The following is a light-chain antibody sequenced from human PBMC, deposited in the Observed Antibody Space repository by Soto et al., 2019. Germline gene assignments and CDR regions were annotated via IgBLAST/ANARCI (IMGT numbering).Light chain of an antibody. CDR3: QQSHSSPYT. V-gene: IGKV1-39*01. CDR2: GAS. Sequence: DIQMTQSPSSLSASVGDRVTITCRATQTISTFLNWYQHKPGKAPDLLIYGASSLHSGVPSRFSASGSGTAFTLTINNLQPEDFSTYYCQQSHSSPYTFGQGTKVEIK. CDR1: QTISTF. J-gene: IGKJ2*01.